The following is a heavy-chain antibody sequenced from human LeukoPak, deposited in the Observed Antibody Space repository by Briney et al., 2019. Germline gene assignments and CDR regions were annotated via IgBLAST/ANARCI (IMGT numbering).Heavy chain of an antibody. CDR3: ARDSNGYYYYMDV. V-gene: IGHV1-69*13. D-gene: IGHD3-22*01. CDR1: GGTFSSYA. J-gene: IGHJ6*03. Sequence: ASVKVSCKASGGTFSSYAISWVRQAPGQGLDWMGGIIPIFGTANYAQKFQVRVTITADESTSTAYMELSSLRSEDTAVYYCARDSNGYYYYMDVWGKGTTVTVSS. CDR2: IIPIFGTA.